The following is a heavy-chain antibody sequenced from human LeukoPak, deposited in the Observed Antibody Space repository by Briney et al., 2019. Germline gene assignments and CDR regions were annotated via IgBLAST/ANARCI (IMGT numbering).Heavy chain of an antibody. CDR3: ARDPYSGNYGAYYYYYMDV. J-gene: IGHJ6*03. CDR2: ITSSSGYI. CDR1: GFTLTSYN. V-gene: IGHV3-21*06. Sequence: PGGSLRLSCAASGFTLTSYNMNWVRQAPGKGLEWVSSITSSSGYIYYADSVKGRFTISRDNAKNSLYLQMDSLRVEDTAVYYCARDPYSGNYGAYYYYYMDVWGKGTTVTISS. D-gene: IGHD1-26*01.